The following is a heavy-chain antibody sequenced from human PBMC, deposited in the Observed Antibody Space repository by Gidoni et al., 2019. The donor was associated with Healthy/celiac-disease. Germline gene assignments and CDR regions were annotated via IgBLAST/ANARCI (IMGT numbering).Heavy chain of an antibody. CDR1: GFTFGDYA. CDR2: IRSKAYGGTT. V-gene: IGHV3-49*05. CDR3: TRETRDSSGYIFNNWFDP. D-gene: IGHD3-22*01. J-gene: IGHJ5*02. Sequence: EVQLVESGGGLVKPGRSLRLSCTASGFTFGDYAMSWFRQAPGKGLEWVGFIRSKAYGGTTEYAASVKGRFTISRDDSKSIAYLQMNSLKTEDTAVYYCTRETRDSSGYIFNNWFDPWGQGTLVTVSS.